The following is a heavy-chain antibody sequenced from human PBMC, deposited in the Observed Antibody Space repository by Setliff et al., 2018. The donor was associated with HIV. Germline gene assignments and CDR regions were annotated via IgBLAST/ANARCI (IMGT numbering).Heavy chain of an antibody. CDR3: ARRPLFGVVIASVAKMEFDY. CDR1: GESFSGYY. Sequence: PSETLSLTCAVYGESFSGYYWNWIRQPPGKGLEWIGEINHRGSTNYNPSRKSRVTMSVDTSKNQFSLKIDSVTAADTAVYYCARRPLFGVVIASVAKMEFDYWGQGTLVTVSS. J-gene: IGHJ4*02. V-gene: IGHV4-34*01. D-gene: IGHD3-3*01. CDR2: INHRGST.